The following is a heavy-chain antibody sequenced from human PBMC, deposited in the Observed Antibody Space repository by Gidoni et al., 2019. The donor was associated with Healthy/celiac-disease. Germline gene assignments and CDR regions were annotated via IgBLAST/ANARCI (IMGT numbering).Heavy chain of an antibody. CDR3: ARDGYDSSSLGMDV. J-gene: IGHJ6*02. D-gene: IGHD3-22*01. CDR1: GFTFSSDW. V-gene: IGHV3-7*03. Sequence: EVQLVESGGGLVQPGGSLRLSCAASGFTFSSDWMSWVRQAPGKGLEWVANIKQDGSEKYYVDSVKGRFTISRDNAKNSLYLQMNSLRAEDTAVYYCARDGYDSSSLGMDVWGQGTTVTVSS. CDR2: IKQDGSEK.